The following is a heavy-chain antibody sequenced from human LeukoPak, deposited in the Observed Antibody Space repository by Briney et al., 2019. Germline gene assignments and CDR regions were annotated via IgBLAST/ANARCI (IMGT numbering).Heavy chain of an antibody. CDR2: INPNSGGT. J-gene: IGHJ3*02. CDR3: ATGRAYGDYFDAFDI. V-gene: IGHV1-2*02. Sequence: ASQKISRTAPGYTPTGDYMHRVRHAPVQGLEWRGGINPNSGGTNYAQKFQGRVTMTRDTSISTAYMELSRLRSDDTAVYYCATGRAYGDYFDAFDIWVQGTRVTVSS. CDR1: GYTPTGDY. D-gene: IGHD4-17*01.